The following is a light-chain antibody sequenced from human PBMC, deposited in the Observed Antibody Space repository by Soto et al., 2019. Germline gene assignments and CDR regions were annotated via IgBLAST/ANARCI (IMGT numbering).Light chain of an antibody. CDR1: QSVSSSY. Sequence: EIVVTQSPGTRSLSPGERATLSCRASQSVSSSYLAWYQQKPGQAPRLLIYGASSRATGIPDRFSGSGSGTDFTLTISRLEPEDFAVYYCQQYGSSPQTFGQGTKVDIK. V-gene: IGKV3-20*01. CDR2: GAS. J-gene: IGKJ1*01. CDR3: QQYGSSPQT.